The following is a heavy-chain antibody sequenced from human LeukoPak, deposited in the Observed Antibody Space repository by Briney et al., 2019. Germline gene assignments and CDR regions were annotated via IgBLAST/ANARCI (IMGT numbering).Heavy chain of an antibody. CDR3: ARGHSGYDY. V-gene: IGHV4-59*12. CDR1: GASISSYY. CDR2: IYYSGST. D-gene: IGHD5-12*01. J-gene: IGHJ4*02. Sequence: PSETLSLTCTVSGASISSYYWSWIRQPPGKGLEWIGYIYYSGSTNYNPSLKSRVTISVATSKNQFSLKLSSVTAADTAVYYCARGHSGYDYWGQGTLVTVSS.